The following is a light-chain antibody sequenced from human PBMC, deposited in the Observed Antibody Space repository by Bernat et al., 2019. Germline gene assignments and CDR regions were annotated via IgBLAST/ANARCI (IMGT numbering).Light chain of an antibody. CDR1: SSNIGSNT. CDR3: AAWDDSLNGLYV. J-gene: IGLJ1*01. CDR2: SNN. V-gene: IGLV1-44*01. Sequence: QPVLTQPPSASGTPGQRVTISCSGSSSNIGSNTVNWYQQLPGTAPKLLIYSNNQRPSGLPDRFSGSKSGTSASLAISELQSEDDADYYCAAWDDSLNGLYVFGTGTKVTVL.